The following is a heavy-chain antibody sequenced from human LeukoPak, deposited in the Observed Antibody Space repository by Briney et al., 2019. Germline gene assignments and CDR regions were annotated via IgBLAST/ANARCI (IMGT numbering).Heavy chain of an antibody. D-gene: IGHD3-10*01. V-gene: IGHV4-59*12. CDR1: GDSISSYY. CDR2: ISYSGTT. CDR3: AKSNGYGLVDI. Sequence: PTETLSLTCTVSGDSISSYYWSWIRQPPGKGLEWIGYISYSGTTNYNPSLKSRITMSVDTSRNQFSLKLNSVTAADTAVYYCAKSNGYGLVDIWGQGTMVTVSS. J-gene: IGHJ3*02.